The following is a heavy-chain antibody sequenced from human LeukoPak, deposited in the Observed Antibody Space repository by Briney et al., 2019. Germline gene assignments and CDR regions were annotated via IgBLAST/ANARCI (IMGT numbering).Heavy chain of an antibody. CDR3: AGHRNDEDAFDI. J-gene: IGHJ3*02. CDR1: GGSIISYY. D-gene: IGHD1-1*01. CDR2: IYYSGST. V-gene: IGHV4-59*01. Sequence: SETLSLTCTVSGGSIISYYWSWIRQPPGKGLEWIGYIYYSGSTNYNPSLKSRVTISVDTSKNQFSLKLSSVTAADTAMYYCAGHRNDEDAFDIWGQGTMVTVSS.